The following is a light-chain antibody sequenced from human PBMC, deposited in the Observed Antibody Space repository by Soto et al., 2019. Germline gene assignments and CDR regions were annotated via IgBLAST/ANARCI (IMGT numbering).Light chain of an antibody. CDR3: QQYNNWHPLT. Sequence: EIVLTQSPGTLSLSPGERATLSCRASQSVSSSYLAWYQQKPGQAPRLLIYGASSRATGIPDRFSGSGSGTEFTLTINSLQSEDFAVYYCQQYNNWHPLTFGGGTKVDIK. CDR1: QSVSSSY. V-gene: IGKV3-20*01. J-gene: IGKJ4*01. CDR2: GAS.